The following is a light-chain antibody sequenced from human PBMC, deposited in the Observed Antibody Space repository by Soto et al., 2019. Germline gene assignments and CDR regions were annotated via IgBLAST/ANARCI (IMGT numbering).Light chain of an antibody. V-gene: IGLV1-51*01. CDR3: GTWDSSLSAGV. CDR2: DNN. Sequence: QSVLTQPPSVSASPGQKVRFSCSGSSSNIGNNYVSWYQQLPGTAPKLLIYDNNKRPSRIPDRFSGSKSGTSATLGITGLQTGDEADYYCGTWDSSLSAGVFGTGTKVTVL. CDR1: SSNIGNNY. J-gene: IGLJ1*01.